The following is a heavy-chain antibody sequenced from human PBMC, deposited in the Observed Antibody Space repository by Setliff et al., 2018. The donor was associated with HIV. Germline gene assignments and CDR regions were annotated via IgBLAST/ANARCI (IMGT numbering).Heavy chain of an antibody. J-gene: IGHJ2*01. CDR3: ARRAYSPGPFWFFDI. Sequence: TCTVSGGSFSSGNYYWSWIRQAPGKGLEWLGYIYYSGGTSYNSHPSLKSRVTILVDTSKNQFSLRLNSVTAADTAVYYCARRAYSPGPFWFFDIWGRGTLVTVSS. CDR1: GGSFSSGNYY. D-gene: IGHD5-18*01. V-gene: IGHV4-61*01. CDR2: IYYSGGT.